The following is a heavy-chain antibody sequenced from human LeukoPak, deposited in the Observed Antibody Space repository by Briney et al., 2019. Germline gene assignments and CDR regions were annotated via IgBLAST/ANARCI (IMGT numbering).Heavy chain of an antibody. CDR1: GYTFTGYD. D-gene: IGHD2-15*01. V-gene: IGHV1-2*02. Sequence: ASVKLSCKASGYTFTGYDLFWVRQAPGQGLEWMGWINPNTGDTRYGQKFQGRVTLTRDPSIRTTYMELSSLRSDDTAVYYCARDERFCNGDNHYPDLGYWGQGTLVTVSS. CDR3: ARDERFCNGDNHYPDLGY. J-gene: IGHJ4*02. CDR2: INPNTGDT.